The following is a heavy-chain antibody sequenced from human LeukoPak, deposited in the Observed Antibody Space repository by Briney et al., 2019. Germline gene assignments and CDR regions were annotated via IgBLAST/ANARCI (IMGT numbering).Heavy chain of an antibody. CDR3: ARAEPDLIVVVPAAISVWTSDYYYMDV. CDR2: ISAYNGNT. Sequence: ASVKVFCKASGYTFTSYGISWVRQAPGQGREWMGGISAYNGNTNYAQKLQGRVTITTDTSTSTAYMELRSLRSDDTAVYYCARAEPDLIVVVPAAISVWTSDYYYMDVWGKGTTVTVSS. D-gene: IGHD2-2*02. J-gene: IGHJ6*03. V-gene: IGHV1-18*01. CDR1: GYTFTSYG.